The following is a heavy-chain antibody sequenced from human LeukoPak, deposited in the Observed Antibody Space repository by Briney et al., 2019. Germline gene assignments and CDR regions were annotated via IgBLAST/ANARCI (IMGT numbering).Heavy chain of an antibody. CDR2: IYYSGST. CDR3: ARAPDTYDSSGYCFDY. D-gene: IGHD3-22*01. V-gene: IGHV4-59*01. CDR1: GGSISSYY. Sequence: SETLSLTCTVSGGSISSYYWSWIRQPPGKGLEWIGYIYYSGSTNYNPSLKSRVTISVDTSKNQFSLKLSSVTAADTAVYYCARAPDTYDSSGYCFDYWGQGTLVTVSS. J-gene: IGHJ4*02.